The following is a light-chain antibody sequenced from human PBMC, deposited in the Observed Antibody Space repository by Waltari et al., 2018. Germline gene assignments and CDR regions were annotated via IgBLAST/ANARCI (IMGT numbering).Light chain of an antibody. CDR1: QSVLYSSNNKNY. CDR2: WAS. V-gene: IGKV4-1*01. Sequence: DIVMTQSPDSLPVSLGERATINCKSSQSVLYSSNNKNYLAWYQQKPGQPPKLLIYWASTRETGVPDRFSGSGSGTDFTLTISSPQAEDVAVYYCHQYYSIPQTFGQGTKVEIK. J-gene: IGKJ1*01. CDR3: HQYYSIPQT.